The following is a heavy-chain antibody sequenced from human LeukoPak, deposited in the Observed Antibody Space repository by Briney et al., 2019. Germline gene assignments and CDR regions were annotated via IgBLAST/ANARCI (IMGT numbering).Heavy chain of an antibody. CDR3: ARDVSGMDV. CDR2: ISGGGDST. Sequence: GGSLRLSCAASGFTFSSHVMSWVRQAPGKGLEWVSTISGGGDSTYYADSVKGRLSISRDNSKNTLYLQMNSLRAEDTAVYYCARDVSGMDVWGKGTTVTVSS. D-gene: IGHD5/OR15-5a*01. J-gene: IGHJ6*04. V-gene: IGHV3-23*01. CDR1: GFTFSSHV.